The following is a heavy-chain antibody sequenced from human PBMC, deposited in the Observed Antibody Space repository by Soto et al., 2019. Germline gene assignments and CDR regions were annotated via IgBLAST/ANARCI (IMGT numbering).Heavy chain of an antibody. Sequence: SGGSLRLSCAASGFTFDDYAMHWVRQVPGKGLEWVSGINWNSGSIGYGDSVKGRFAISRDNAKNSLHLQMNSLSAEDTAFYYCVKDESINWYSGHFRHWGQGTRVTVS. V-gene: IGHV3-9*01. J-gene: IGHJ1*01. CDR1: GFTFDDYA. CDR3: VKDESINWYSGHFRH. D-gene: IGHD6-13*01. CDR2: INWNSGSI.